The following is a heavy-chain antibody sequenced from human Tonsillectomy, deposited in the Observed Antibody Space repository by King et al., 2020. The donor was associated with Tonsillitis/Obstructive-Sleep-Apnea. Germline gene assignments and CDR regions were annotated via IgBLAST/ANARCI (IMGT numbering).Heavy chain of an antibody. CDR3: ARDLGSYGANWDY. J-gene: IGHJ4*02. Sequence: PLQESGPGLVKPSGTLSLTCDVSGGSISSSNWWSWVRQPPGKGLEWIGEIYHSGSTNYNPSLKSRVTISVDKSKNQFSLKLSSVTAADTAVYYCARDLGSYGANWDYWGQGTLVTVSS. CDR2: IYHSGST. V-gene: IGHV4-4*02. D-gene: IGHD4/OR15-4a*01. CDR1: GGSISSSNW.